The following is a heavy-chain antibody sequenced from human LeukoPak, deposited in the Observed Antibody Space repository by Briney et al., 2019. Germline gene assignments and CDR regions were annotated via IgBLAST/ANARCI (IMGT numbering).Heavy chain of an antibody. CDR1: GGTFSSYA. V-gene: IGHV1-69*05. D-gene: IGHD2-2*01. CDR3: ARARPAYCSSTSCYAAIYYYMDV. J-gene: IGHJ6*03. CDR2: IIPIFGTA. Sequence: SVKVSCKASGGTFSSYAISWVRQAPGQGLEWMGGIIPIFGTANYAQKFQGRVTITTDESTSTAYMELSSLRSEDTAVYYCARARPAYCSSTSCYAAIYYYMDVWGKGTTVTVSS.